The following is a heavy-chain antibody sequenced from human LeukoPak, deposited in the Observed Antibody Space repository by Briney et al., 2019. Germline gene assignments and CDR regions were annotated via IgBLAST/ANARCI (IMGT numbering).Heavy chain of an antibody. Sequence: SETLSLTCAVYGGSFSGYYWSWIRQPPGKGLEWIGEINHSGSTNYNPSLKSRVTISADTFKNHFSLILTSLTAADTAVYYCATAPILRGGGGEHYKYGMDVWGQGTTVIVSS. V-gene: IGHV4-34*01. CDR3: ATAPILRGGGGEHYKYGMDV. D-gene: IGHD2-2*02. CDR1: GGSFSGYY. J-gene: IGHJ6*02. CDR2: INHSGST.